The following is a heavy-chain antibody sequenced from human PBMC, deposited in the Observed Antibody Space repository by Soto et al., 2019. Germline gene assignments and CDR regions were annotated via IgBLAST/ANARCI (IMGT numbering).Heavy chain of an antibody. Sequence: GGSLRLSCAASGFTFSSYGMHWVRQAPGKGLEWVAVIWYDGSNKYYADSVKGRFTISRDNSKSTLYLQMNSLRAEDTAVYYCAREFQYYDSSGYYYWGQGTLVTVSS. V-gene: IGHV3-33*01. CDR2: IWYDGSNK. CDR3: AREFQYYDSSGYYY. CDR1: GFTFSSYG. J-gene: IGHJ4*02. D-gene: IGHD3-22*01.